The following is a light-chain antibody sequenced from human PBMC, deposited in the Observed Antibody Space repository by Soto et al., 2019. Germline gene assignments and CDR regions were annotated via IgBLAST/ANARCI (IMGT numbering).Light chain of an antibody. J-gene: IGKJ5*01. V-gene: IGKV1-12*01. CDR3: QQGHDWPLT. CDR2: VTS. CDR1: QGLLGS. Sequence: DIQMTQSPSSVSASVGDRVTITCRAPQGLLGSLAWYQQRPGKAPKLLISVTSRLQSGVPSRFSGSASGTDFTLTIDSLQPEDFATYYCQQGHDWPLTFGQGTRLEIK.